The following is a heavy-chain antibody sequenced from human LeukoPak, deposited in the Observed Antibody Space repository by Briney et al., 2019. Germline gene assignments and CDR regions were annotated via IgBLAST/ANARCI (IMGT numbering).Heavy chain of an antibody. CDR1: GYSISSGYY. J-gene: IGHJ6*03. CDR3: ARGGGWFTNYYYYMDV. Sequence: SETLSLTCTVSGYSISSGYYWGWIRQPPGKGLGWIGSIYHSGSTYYNPSLKSRVTISVDTSKNQFSLKLSSVTAADTAVYYCARGGGWFTNYYYYMDVWGKGTTVTISS. D-gene: IGHD6-19*01. CDR2: IYHSGST. V-gene: IGHV4-38-2*02.